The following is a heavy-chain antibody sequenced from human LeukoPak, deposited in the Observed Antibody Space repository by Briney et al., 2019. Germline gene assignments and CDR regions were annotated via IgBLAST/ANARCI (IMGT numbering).Heavy chain of an antibody. Sequence: PGRSLRLSCAASGFSFSSYALHWVRQAPGKGLEWVAVISYDGSNKYYADSVKGRFTISRDNSKNTLYLQMNSLRAEDTAVYYCAPTGGYYYDSSGYYYGYWGQGTLVTVSS. CDR1: GFSFSSYA. CDR3: APTGGYYYDSSGYYYGY. D-gene: IGHD3-22*01. J-gene: IGHJ4*02. CDR2: ISYDGSNK. V-gene: IGHV3-30-3*01.